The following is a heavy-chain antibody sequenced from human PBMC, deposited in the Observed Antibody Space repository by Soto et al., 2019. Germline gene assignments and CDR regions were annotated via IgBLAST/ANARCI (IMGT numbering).Heavy chain of an antibody. CDR1: GFTFSNAW. CDR3: TTDQLYSSSWYGDCYYAY. V-gene: IGHV3-15*01. D-gene: IGHD6-13*01. CDR2: IKGKTDGGTT. Sequence: PXVSLRLSCAASGFTFSNAWMSWVRQAPGKGLEWVGRIKGKTDGGTTDYAAPVKGRFTISRDDSKNTLYLQMNSLKTEDTAVYYCTTDQLYSSSWYGDCYYAYWGQGTLVTVSS. J-gene: IGHJ4*02.